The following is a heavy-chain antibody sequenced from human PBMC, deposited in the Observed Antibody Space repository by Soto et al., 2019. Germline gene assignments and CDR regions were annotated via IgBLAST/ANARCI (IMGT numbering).Heavy chain of an antibody. D-gene: IGHD3-3*01. CDR2: IYYSGST. Sequence: SETLSLTCTVSGGSISSYYWSWIRQPPGKGLEWIGYIYYSGSTNYNPSLKSRVTISVDTSKNQFSLKLSSVTAADTAVYSCARDDFWRGYFWFDTWGQGTLVVVSS. CDR1: GGSISSYY. CDR3: ARDDFWRGYFWFDT. J-gene: IGHJ5*02. V-gene: IGHV4-59*01.